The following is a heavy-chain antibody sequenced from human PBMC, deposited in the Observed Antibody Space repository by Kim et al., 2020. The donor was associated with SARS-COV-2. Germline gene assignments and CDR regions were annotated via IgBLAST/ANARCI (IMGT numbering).Heavy chain of an antibody. V-gene: IGHV5-51*01. CDR3: ARLRYQLLVVRAFDI. D-gene: IGHD2-2*01. Sequence: GESLKISCKGSGYSFTSYWIGWVRQMPGKGLEWMGIIYPGDSDTRYSPSFQGQVTISADKSISTAYLQWSSLKASDTAMYYCARLRYQLLVVRAFDIWGQGTMVTVSS. J-gene: IGHJ3*02. CDR1: GYSFTSYW. CDR2: IYPGDSDT.